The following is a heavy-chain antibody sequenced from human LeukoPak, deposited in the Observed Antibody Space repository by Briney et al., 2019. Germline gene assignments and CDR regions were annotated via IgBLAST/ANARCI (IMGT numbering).Heavy chain of an antibody. CDR2: IYGSGST. V-gene: IGHV4-4*07. D-gene: IGHD2-2*01. J-gene: IGHJ4*02. CDR1: GGSISTHY. Sequence: SETLSLTCTVSGGSISTHYWSWIRQPAGKGLEWIGRIYGSGSTNYNPSLKSRVTMSVDTSKKQFSLKLTSVTAADTAVYYCAGPTCLRGAYCSTNFWGQGTLVTVSS. CDR3: AGPTCLRGAYCSTNF.